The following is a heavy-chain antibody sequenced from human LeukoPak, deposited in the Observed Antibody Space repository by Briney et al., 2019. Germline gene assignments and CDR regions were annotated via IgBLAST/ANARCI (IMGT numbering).Heavy chain of an antibody. Sequence: PSETLSLTCTISGGSISNYYWSWIRQPPGKGLEWVGYIYYSESTNYNPSLKSRVTISVDTSRNQFSLKLNSVTAADTAVYYCARPSSGYYDRGAFDIWGQGTMVTVSS. CDR2: IYYSEST. CDR3: ARPSSGYYDRGAFDI. D-gene: IGHD3-22*01. J-gene: IGHJ3*02. V-gene: IGHV4-59*01. CDR1: GGSISNYY.